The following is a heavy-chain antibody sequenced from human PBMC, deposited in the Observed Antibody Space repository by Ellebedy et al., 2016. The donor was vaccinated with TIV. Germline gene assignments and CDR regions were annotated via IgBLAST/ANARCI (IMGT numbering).Heavy chain of an antibody. CDR2: FGVSGDST. Sequence: GESLKISCAASGFTFSSYAMSWVRQAPGKGLEWVSGFGVSGDSTYYADSVKGRFTISRDNSKNTLYLQMNSLRAEDTAIYYCGRDGVTGNGRWDWLDPWGQGTLVTVSS. J-gene: IGHJ5*02. V-gene: IGHV3-23*01. CDR3: GRDGVTGNGRWDWLDP. D-gene: IGHD2-21*02. CDR1: GFTFSSYA.